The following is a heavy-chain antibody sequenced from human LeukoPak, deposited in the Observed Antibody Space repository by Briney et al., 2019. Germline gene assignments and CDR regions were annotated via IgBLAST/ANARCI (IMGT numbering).Heavy chain of an antibody. CDR3: ARDMSSVLRFLEWSPRHSLDY. CDR1: GYTFTGYY. V-gene: IGHV1-69*13. CDR2: IIPIFGTA. Sequence: ASVKVSYKTSGYTFTGYYIHWVRQAPGQGLEWMGGIIPIFGTANYAQKFQGRVTITADESTSTAYMELSSLRSEDTAVYYCARDMSSVLRFLEWSPRHSLDYWGQGTLVTVSS. J-gene: IGHJ4*02. D-gene: IGHD3-3*01.